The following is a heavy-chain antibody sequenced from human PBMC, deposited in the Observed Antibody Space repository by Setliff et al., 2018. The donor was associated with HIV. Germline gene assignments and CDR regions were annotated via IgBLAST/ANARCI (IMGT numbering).Heavy chain of an antibody. CDR2: INPHCGNT. D-gene: IGHD6-19*01. V-gene: IGHV1-2*02. Sequence: ASVKVSCKASGYTLTGYYMHWVRLAPGLGLEWMGWINPHCGNTDFAQRFQGRITMTRDTSINTVYMELRSLRSDDTAVYYCARDEEAVAPSAAFDIWGQGTMVTVS. J-gene: IGHJ3*02. CDR1: GYTLTGYY. CDR3: ARDEEAVAPSAAFDI.